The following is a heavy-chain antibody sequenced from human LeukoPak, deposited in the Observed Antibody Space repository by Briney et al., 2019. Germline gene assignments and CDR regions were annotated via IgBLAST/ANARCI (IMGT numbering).Heavy chain of an antibody. D-gene: IGHD2-15*01. CDR1: GFTFSSYA. V-gene: IGHV3-23*01. Sequence: PGGSLRLSCAASGFTFSSYAMSWVRQAPGKGLEWVSAISGSGGSTYYADSVKGRFTISRDNSKNTLYLQMNSLRAEDTAVYYCAKDLTGYCSGGSCYLPGYFDYWGQGTLVTVSS. CDR3: AKDLTGYCSGGSCYLPGYFDY. CDR2: ISGSGGST. J-gene: IGHJ4*02.